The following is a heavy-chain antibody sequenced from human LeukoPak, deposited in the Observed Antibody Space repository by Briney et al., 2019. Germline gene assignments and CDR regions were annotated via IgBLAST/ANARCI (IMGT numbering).Heavy chain of an antibody. CDR1: RFTFSSYA. D-gene: IGHD3-22*01. J-gene: IGHJ5*01. CDR2: ISSSGGGT. V-gene: IGHV3-23*01. Sequence: GGSLRLSCPASRFTFSSYAMTWVRQAPGKGLEWVSRISSSGGGTHYADSVKGRFTISRDNSKNTLYLQMNSLRAEDTAVYYCAKGDYYDFDSWGQGTLVTVSS. CDR3: AKGDYYDFDS.